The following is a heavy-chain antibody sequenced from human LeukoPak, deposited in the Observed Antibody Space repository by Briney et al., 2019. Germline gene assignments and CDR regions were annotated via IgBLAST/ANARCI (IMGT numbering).Heavy chain of an antibody. D-gene: IGHD6-6*01. CDR3: AREGGIAARPFDY. CDR2: IYYSGST. V-gene: IGHV4-59*01. J-gene: IGHJ4*02. CDR1: GGSISSYC. Sequence: SETLSLTCTVSGGSISSYCWSWIRQPPGKGLEWIGYIYYSGSTNYNPSLKSRVTISVDTSKNQFSLKLSSVTAADTAVYYCAREGGIAARPFDYWGQGTLVTVSS.